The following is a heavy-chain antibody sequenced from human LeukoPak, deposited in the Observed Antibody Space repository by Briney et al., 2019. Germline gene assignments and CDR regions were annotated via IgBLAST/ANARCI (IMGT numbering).Heavy chain of an antibody. CDR1: GYTFTSYG. Sequence: ASVKVSCKASGYTFTSYGISWVRQAPGQGLEWMGWISAYNGNTNYAQKLQGRVTMTTDTSTSTAYMELRSLRSDDTAVYYCAREPYDSSGYYPFDSWGQGTLVTVSS. V-gene: IGHV1-18*01. CDR3: AREPYDSSGYYPFDS. CDR2: ISAYNGNT. D-gene: IGHD3-22*01. J-gene: IGHJ4*02.